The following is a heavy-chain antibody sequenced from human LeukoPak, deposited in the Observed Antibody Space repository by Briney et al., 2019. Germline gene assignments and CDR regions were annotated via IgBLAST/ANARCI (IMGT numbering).Heavy chain of an antibody. CDR1: GYTLTELS. CDR2: WSEDGET. D-gene: IGHD3-10*01. CDR3: ARDSELDVGDLREGDFDY. V-gene: IGHV1-24*01. Sequence: ASVKVSCKVSGYTLTELSMHWVRQAPGKGLEWMGRWSEDGETIYAQKFQDRVTMTEDTSTDTAYMELSSLRSDDTAVYYCARDSELDVGDLREGDFDYWGQGTLVTVSS. J-gene: IGHJ4*02.